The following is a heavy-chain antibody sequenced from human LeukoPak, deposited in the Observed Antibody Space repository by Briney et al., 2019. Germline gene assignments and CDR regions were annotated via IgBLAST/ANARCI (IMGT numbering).Heavy chain of an antibody. V-gene: IGHV3-30*02. D-gene: IGHD2-2*01. CDR1: GFTFSSYG. CDR2: IRYDGSNK. Sequence: PGGSLRLSCAASGFTFSSYGMHWVRQAPGKGLEWVAFIRYDGSNKYYADSVKGRFTISRDNSKNTLYLQMNSLRAEDTAVYYCAKEGYCSSTSCYSNWFDPWGQGTLVTVSS. J-gene: IGHJ5*02. CDR3: AKEGYCSSTSCYSNWFDP.